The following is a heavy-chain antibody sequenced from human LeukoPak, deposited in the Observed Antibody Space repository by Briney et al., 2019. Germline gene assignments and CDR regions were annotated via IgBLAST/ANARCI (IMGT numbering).Heavy chain of an antibody. J-gene: IGHJ6*04. CDR3: AELGITMIGGV. D-gene: IGHD3-10*02. CDR1: GFTFDEYA. CDR2: ISWNSDTI. Sequence: PGGSLRLSCATSGFTFDEYAMHWVRQAPGKGLVWASGISWNSDTIAYAGSVKGRFTISRDNAKNSLYLQMNSLRAEDTAVYYCAELGITMIGGVWGKGTTVTISS. V-gene: IGHV3-9*01.